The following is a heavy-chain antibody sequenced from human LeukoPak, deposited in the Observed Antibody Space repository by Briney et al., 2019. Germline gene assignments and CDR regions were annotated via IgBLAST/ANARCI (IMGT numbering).Heavy chain of an antibody. CDR1: GGSFSGYY. J-gene: IGHJ6*03. D-gene: IGHD1-26*01. Sequence: ETLSLTCAVSGGSFSGYYWSWIRQPPGKGLEWIGEINHSGSTNYNPSLKSRVTISVDTSKNQFSLKLSSVTAADTAVYYCARGRGGSYYNYYYYYMDVWGKGTTVTVSS. V-gene: IGHV4-34*01. CDR3: ARGRGGSYYNYYYYYMDV. CDR2: INHSGST.